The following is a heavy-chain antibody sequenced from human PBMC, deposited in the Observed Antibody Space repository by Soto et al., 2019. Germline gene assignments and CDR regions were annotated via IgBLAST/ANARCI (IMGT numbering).Heavy chain of an antibody. CDR2: ISAYNGNT. D-gene: IGHD6-13*01. J-gene: IGHJ6*02. V-gene: IGHV1-18*01. CDR3: ARVRRSKVTIAAADSYYYYYGMDV. CDR1: GYTFTSYG. Sequence: ASVTVSCTASGYTFTSYGISWVRQAPGQGLEWMGWISAYNGNTNYAQKLQGRVTMTTDTSTSTAYMELRSLRSDDTAVYYCARVRRSKVTIAAADSYYYYYGMDVWGQGTTVTVS.